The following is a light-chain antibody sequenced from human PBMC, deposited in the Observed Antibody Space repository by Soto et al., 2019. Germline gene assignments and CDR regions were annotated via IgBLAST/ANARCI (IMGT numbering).Light chain of an antibody. Sequence: DIQMTQSPSSLSASVGDRVTITCRASQGIRNDLGWYQQKPGKATKSLIYAASSLQSGVPSRLRRSGSVTEYTLTISSLQLVVFATHYCLQHNRYPYPFGQGTKQEIK. CDR3: LQHNRYPYP. CDR1: QGIRND. V-gene: IGKV1-17*01. J-gene: IGKJ2*01. CDR2: AAS.